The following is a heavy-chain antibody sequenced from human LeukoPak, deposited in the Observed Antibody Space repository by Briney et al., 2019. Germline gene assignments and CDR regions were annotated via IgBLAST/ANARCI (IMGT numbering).Heavy chain of an antibody. Sequence: SVKVSCKASGGTFSSYAISWVRQAPGQGLEWMGGIIPIFGTANYAQKFQGRVTITADESTSTAYMELSSLRSEDTAVYYCARVVVPAAIPYYYYCMDVWGKGTTVTVSS. J-gene: IGHJ6*03. CDR1: GGTFSSYA. D-gene: IGHD2-2*02. CDR3: ARVVVPAAIPYYYYCMDV. CDR2: IIPIFGTA. V-gene: IGHV1-69*13.